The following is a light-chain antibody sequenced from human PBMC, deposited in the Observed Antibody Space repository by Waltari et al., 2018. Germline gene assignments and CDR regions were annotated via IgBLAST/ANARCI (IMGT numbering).Light chain of an antibody. Sequence: EIVLTQTPGTLSMSPGERATLSCRASQSISSSYLAWYQQKVGQAPRLLIYDASSTATGIADRFSGSGSGTDFALTISRLEPEDFAVYYCQQYGSSPYTFGQGTKLEIK. CDR2: DAS. J-gene: IGKJ2*01. V-gene: IGKV3-20*01. CDR3: QQYGSSPYT. CDR1: QSISSSY.